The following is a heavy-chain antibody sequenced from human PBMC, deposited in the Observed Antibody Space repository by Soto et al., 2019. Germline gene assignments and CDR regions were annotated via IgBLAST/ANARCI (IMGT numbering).Heavy chain of an antibody. J-gene: IGHJ3*01. Sequence: SETLSLTCTVSGGSISSYYWNWIRQPPGKGLEWIGYIYDRGSTNYNPSLKSRVTISVDTSKNQFSLKLTSVTAADTAVYYCARDRLAADAPEVAFDFWGRGTMVTVS. V-gene: IGHV4-59*01. CDR1: GGSISSYY. D-gene: IGHD6-25*01. CDR3: ARDRLAADAPEVAFDF. CDR2: IYDRGST.